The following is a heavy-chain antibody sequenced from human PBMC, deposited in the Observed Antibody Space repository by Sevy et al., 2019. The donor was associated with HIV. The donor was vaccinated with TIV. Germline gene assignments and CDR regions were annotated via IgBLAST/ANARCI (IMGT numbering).Heavy chain of an antibody. Sequence: GGSLRLSCAASTFTFSSYSMHWVRQAPGKGLEWVSYISSSSGTRYYAYSVKGRFTISRDNAKNSLFLQMNSLRDEDTAVYYCASRGYCGGGSCYSGPNDYWGQGTLVTVSS. CDR1: TFTFSSYS. V-gene: IGHV3-48*02. J-gene: IGHJ4*02. CDR3: ASRGYCGGGSCYSGPNDY. CDR2: ISSSSGTR. D-gene: IGHD2-15*01.